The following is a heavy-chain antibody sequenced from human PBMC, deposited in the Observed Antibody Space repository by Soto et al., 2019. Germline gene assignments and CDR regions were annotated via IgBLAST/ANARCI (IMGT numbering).Heavy chain of an antibody. CDR1: GGSISSGDYY. CDR3: ARERNRDGYNEFDY. Sequence: SETLSLTCTVSGGSISSGDYYWRWIRQPPGKGLEWIGYIYYSGSTYYNPSLKSRVTISVDTSKNQFSLKLSSVTAADTAVYYRARERNRDGYNEFDYWGQGTLVTVSS. V-gene: IGHV4-30-4*01. CDR2: IYYSGST. J-gene: IGHJ4*02. D-gene: IGHD5-12*01.